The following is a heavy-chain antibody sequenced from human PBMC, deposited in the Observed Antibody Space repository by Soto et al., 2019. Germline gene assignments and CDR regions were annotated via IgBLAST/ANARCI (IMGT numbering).Heavy chain of an antibody. V-gene: IGHV4-59*01. J-gene: IGHJ6*02. CDR2: FYHSGNS. D-gene: IGHD5-18*01. CDR1: GGSIRSYY. Sequence: SETLSLTCSVSGGSIRSYYWSWIRQSPEKGLEWIGYFYHSGNSNYNPSLKSRVTISVDTSRNQLSLSLRSVTAADTAVYFCARISSVDPYGYVNGGLDVWGQGTTVTVS. CDR3: ARISSVDPYGYVNGGLDV.